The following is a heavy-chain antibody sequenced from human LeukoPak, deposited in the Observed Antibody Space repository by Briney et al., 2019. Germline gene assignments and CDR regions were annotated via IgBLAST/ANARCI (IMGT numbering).Heavy chain of an antibody. D-gene: IGHD5-12*01. J-gene: IGHJ4*02. CDR2: ISGGGGST. Sequence: GGSLRLSCAASGFTFSRYAMSWVRQAPGKGLDWVSAISGGGGSTYYADSVKGRFTISRDNSKNTLYLQMNSLRAEDTAVYYCAKDWRYSGYDYYFDYWGQGTLVTVSS. V-gene: IGHV3-23*01. CDR3: AKDWRYSGYDYYFDY. CDR1: GFTFSRYA.